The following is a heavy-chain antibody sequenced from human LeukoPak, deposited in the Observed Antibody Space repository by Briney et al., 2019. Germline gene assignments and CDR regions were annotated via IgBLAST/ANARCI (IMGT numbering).Heavy chain of an antibody. Sequence: PGESLKISCKASGYSFTTYWIGWVRQMPGKGLEWMGIIHPGDSDTRYSPSFQGQVNISADKSISTAYLQWSSLKASDTAMYYCARLGEAVVVPAARPFDYWGQGTLVTVSS. D-gene: IGHD2-2*01. CDR3: ARLGEAVVVPAARPFDY. V-gene: IGHV5-51*01. CDR2: IHPGDSDT. J-gene: IGHJ4*02. CDR1: GYSFTTYW.